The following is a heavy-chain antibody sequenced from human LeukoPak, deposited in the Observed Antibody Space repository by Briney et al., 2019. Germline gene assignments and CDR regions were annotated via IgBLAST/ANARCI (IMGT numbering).Heavy chain of an antibody. D-gene: IGHD1-14*01. CDR1: GLTVNSKY. CDR3: TGDVYQH. Sequence: GGSLRLSCAASGLTVNSKYMSWVRQAPGKGLEWVSIIYSGGSTNYADSVKGRFTISRDNSKNTVYLQMNSLRAEDTAVYYCTGDVYQHWGQGTLVTVSS. CDR2: IYSGGST. J-gene: IGHJ1*01. V-gene: IGHV3-53*01.